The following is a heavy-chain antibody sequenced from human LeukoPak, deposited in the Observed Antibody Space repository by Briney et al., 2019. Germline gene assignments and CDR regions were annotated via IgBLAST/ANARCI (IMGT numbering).Heavy chain of an antibody. CDR1: GYTFNNYW. CDR2: IYPGDFDT. J-gene: IGHJ3*01. Sequence: PGESLKISCRASGYTFNNYWIGWVRQMPGKGLEWMGIIYPGDFDTRYSPSFQGQVTISADKSFNTAYLQWSSLKASDTAMYYCVKRRSIYGNDAFDAWGQGTMVTVSS. V-gene: IGHV5-51*01. CDR3: VKRRSIYGNDAFDA. D-gene: IGHD3-10*01.